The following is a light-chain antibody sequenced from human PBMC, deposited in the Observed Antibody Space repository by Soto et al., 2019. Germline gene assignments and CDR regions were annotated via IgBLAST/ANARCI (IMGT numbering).Light chain of an antibody. CDR2: GAS. Sequence: DIVLTQSPGTPSLSPRQRPTLSCKASQSVSRSYLAWYQQKPGQAPRILIYGASSRATGIPDRFIGSGSGTDFTLTISRMEPEDFAVYDCQQYGSSRTFCQGTKVDIK. CDR1: QSVSRSY. V-gene: IGKV3-20*01. J-gene: IGKJ1*01. CDR3: QQYGSSRT.